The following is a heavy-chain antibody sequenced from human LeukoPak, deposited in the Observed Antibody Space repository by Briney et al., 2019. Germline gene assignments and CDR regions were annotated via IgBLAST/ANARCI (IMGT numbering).Heavy chain of an antibody. D-gene: IGHD6-19*01. CDR3: ARSYSSWSDFYGMDV. J-gene: IGHJ6*02. CDR2: ISYSGST. V-gene: IGHV4-59*08. Sequence: PSETLSLTCTVSGGSISSYYWSWIRQPPGKGLEWIGYISYSGSTNYNPSLKSRVTISLDTSKNQFSLKLGSVTAADTAVYYCARSYSSWSDFYGMDVWGQGTTVTVSS. CDR1: GGSISSYY.